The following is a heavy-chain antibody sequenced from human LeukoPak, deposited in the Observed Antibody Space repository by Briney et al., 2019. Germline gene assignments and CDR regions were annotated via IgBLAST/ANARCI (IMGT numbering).Heavy chain of an antibody. CDR1: EFTFSNYW. CDR2: TNSDGSIT. Sequence: QTGGSLRLSCAASEFTFSNYWMHWVRQAPGKGLVWVSRTNSDGSITRYADSVKGRFTISRDNAKNTLYLQMNSLRAEDTAVYYCARERAAADDSLDYWGQGTLVTVSS. CDR3: ARERAAADDSLDY. D-gene: IGHD6-13*01. V-gene: IGHV3-74*01. J-gene: IGHJ4*02.